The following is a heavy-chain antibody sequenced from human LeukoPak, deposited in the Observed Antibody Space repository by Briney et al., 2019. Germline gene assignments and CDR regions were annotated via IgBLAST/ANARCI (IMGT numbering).Heavy chain of an antibody. D-gene: IGHD6-13*01. CDR3: ASPVTYSSSLVY. Sequence: KSGGSLRLSCAASGFTFSSYSMNWVRQAPGKGLEWVSSISSSSSYIYYADSVKGRFTISRDNAKSSLYLQMNSLRAEDTAVYYCASPVTYSSSLVYWGQGTLVTVSS. CDR1: GFTFSSYS. V-gene: IGHV3-21*01. J-gene: IGHJ4*02. CDR2: ISSSSSYI.